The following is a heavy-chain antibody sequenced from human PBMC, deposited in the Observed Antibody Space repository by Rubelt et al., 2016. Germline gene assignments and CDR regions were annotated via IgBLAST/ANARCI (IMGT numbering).Heavy chain of an antibody. D-gene: IGHD2-8*01. CDR1: GGSISTYY. CDR3: ARQESCTNGVCSPFDY. CDR2: IYYTGST. J-gene: IGHJ4*02. Sequence: QVQLQESGPGLVKPSETLSLTCSVSGGSISTYYWSWIRQPPGKGPEWIAYIYYTGSTNYNPSLKSRDSISIDRSKNQFSLKLSSVTAADTAVYYCARQESCTNGVCSPFDYWGQGTLVTVSS. V-gene: IGHV4-59*01.